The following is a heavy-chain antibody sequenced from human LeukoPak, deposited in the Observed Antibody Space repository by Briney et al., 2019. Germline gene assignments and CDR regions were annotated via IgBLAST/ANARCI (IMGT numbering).Heavy chain of an antibody. Sequence: GGSLRLSCAASVSTLNTYWMTWFRQTPGKGLEWVASLKQDGSDKYYVDSVKGRFTISRDNAENPLYLQMNSLRAEDTAVYYCARETRGTVGSYWGRGTLVTVCS. J-gene: IGHJ4*02. CDR3: ARETRGTVGSY. CDR1: VSTLNTYW. V-gene: IGHV3-7*05. CDR2: LKQDGSDK. D-gene: IGHD4-23*01.